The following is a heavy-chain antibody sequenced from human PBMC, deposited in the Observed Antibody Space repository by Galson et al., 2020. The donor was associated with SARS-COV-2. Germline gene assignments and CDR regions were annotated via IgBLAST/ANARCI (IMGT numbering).Heavy chain of an antibody. CDR3: AWDKEQQLLFGWLDF. Sequence: ASVKVSCKASGYTFTDYYIHWVRQAPGQGLEWMGWIKPDSGGTTYAQKFQGRVTMTRDTSISTAYMELNSLRSGDTGVYFWAWDKEQQLLFGWLDFWGQGSMVTVAS. J-gene: IGHJ5*01. V-gene: IGHV1-2*02. D-gene: IGHD2-2*01. CDR2: IKPDSGGT. CDR1: GYTFTDYY.